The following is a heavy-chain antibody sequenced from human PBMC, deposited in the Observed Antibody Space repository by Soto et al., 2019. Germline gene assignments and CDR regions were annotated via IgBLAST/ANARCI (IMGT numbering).Heavy chain of an antibody. D-gene: IGHD2-15*01. Sequence: ASVKVSCKASGFTFTTSALHWVRQAPGKGLEWMGGFDPEDGETIYAQKFQGRVTMTTDTSTSTAYMELRSLRSDDTAVYYCAREYCSGGSCYGWFDPWGQGTLVTVSS. J-gene: IGHJ5*02. CDR1: GFTFTTSA. CDR2: FDPEDGET. V-gene: IGHV1-24*01. CDR3: AREYCSGGSCYGWFDP.